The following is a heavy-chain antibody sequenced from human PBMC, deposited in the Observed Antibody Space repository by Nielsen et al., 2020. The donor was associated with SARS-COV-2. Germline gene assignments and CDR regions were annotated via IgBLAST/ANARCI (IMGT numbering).Heavy chain of an antibody. CDR3: TTDYYGSGSQDAFDI. CDR2: IKSKTDGGTT. V-gene: IGHV3-15*01. CDR1: GFSFSDYY. J-gene: IGHJ3*02. D-gene: IGHD3-10*01. Sequence: GESLKISCAASGFSFSDYYVTWVRQAPGKGLEWVGRIKSKTDGGTTDYAAPVKGRFTISRDDSKNTLYLQMNSLKTEDTAVYYCTTDYYGSGSQDAFDIWGQGTMVTVPS.